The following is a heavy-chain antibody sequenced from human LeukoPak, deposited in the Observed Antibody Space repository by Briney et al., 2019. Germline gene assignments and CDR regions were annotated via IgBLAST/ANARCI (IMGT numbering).Heavy chain of an antibody. CDR1: GFTFSSYA. Sequence: GGSLRLSCAASGFTFSSYAMSWVRQAPGKGREWVSAISGSGGSTYYADSVKGRFTISRDNSKNTLYLQMNSLRAEDTAVYYCAKYHTDYFIPHYWGQGTLVTVSS. CDR3: AKYHTDYFIPHY. V-gene: IGHV3-23*01. J-gene: IGHJ4*02. D-gene: IGHD2/OR15-2a*01. CDR2: ISGSGGST.